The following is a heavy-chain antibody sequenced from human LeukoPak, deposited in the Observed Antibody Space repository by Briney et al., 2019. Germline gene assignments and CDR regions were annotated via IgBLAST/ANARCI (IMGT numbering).Heavy chain of an antibody. CDR3: AREVVTAQDAFDI. D-gene: IGHD2-21*02. V-gene: IGHV3-74*01. J-gene: IGHJ3*02. CDR2: INSDGSVT. CDR1: GFTFDSYW. Sequence: GGSLRLSCAASGFTFDSYWMHWVRQAPGKGLLWVSRINSDGSVTKYADSVKGRFTISRDNSKNTLYLQMNSLRAEDTAVYYCAREVVTAQDAFDIWGQGTMVTVSS.